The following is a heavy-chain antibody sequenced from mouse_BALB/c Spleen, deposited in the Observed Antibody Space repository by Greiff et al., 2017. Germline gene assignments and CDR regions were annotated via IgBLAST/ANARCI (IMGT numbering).Heavy chain of an antibody. V-gene: IGHV1-14*01. D-gene: IGHD2-1*01. J-gene: IGHJ4*01. CDR1: GYTFTSYV. Sequence: EVQLQQSGPELVKPGASVKMSCKASGYTFTSYVMHWVKQKPGQGLEWIGYINPYNDGTKYNEKFKGKATLTSDKSSSTAYMELSSLTSEDSAVYYCAMEVYYGNYVGYYAMDYWGQGTSVTVSS. CDR2: INPYNDGT. CDR3: AMEVYYGNYVGYYAMDY.